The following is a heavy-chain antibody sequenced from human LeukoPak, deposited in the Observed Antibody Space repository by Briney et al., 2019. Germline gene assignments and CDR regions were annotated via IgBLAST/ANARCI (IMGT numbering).Heavy chain of an antibody. D-gene: IGHD6-19*01. J-gene: IGHJ4*02. CDR2: ISSSSSYI. CDR1: GFTFSSYS. Sequence: GGSLRLSCAASGFTFSSYSMNWVRQAPGKGLEWVSSISSSSSYIYYADSVKGRFTISRDNAKNSLYLQMNSLKADDTAVYYCTRGAGTGWRFDSWGQGTLVTVSS. V-gene: IGHV3-21*01. CDR3: TRGAGTGWRFDS.